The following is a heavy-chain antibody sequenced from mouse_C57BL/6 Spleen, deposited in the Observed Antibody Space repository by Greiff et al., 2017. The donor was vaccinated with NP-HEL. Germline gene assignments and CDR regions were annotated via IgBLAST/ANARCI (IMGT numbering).Heavy chain of an antibody. J-gene: IGHJ4*01. CDR3: TTPIYYYGSSSYAMDY. CDR2: IDPENGDT. D-gene: IGHD1-1*01. Sequence: VQLQQSGAELVRPGASVKLSCTASGFNIKDDYMHWVKQRPEQGLEWIGWIDPENGDTEYASKFQGKATITADTSSNTAYLQLSSLTSEDTAVYYCTTPIYYYGSSSYAMDYWGQGTSVTVSS. V-gene: IGHV14-4*01. CDR1: GFNIKDDY.